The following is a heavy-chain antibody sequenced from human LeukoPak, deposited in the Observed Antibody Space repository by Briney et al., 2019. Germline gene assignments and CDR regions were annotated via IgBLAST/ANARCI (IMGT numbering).Heavy chain of an antibody. D-gene: IGHD3-3*01. CDR2: IKLDGSEK. CDR1: GFTFSSYG. CDR3: ARDQYDTWSRRGNFDS. Sequence: GGSLRLSCTASGFTFSSYGMNWVRQAPGKGLEWVANIKLDGSEKNYVDSVKGRFTISRDNTKNSLYLQMNSLRVEDTAVFYCARDQYDTWSRRGNFDSWGQGTLVIVSS. V-gene: IGHV3-7*03. J-gene: IGHJ4*02.